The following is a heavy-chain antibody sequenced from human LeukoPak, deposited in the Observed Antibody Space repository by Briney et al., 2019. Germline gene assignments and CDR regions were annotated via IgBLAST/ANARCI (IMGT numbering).Heavy chain of an antibody. CDR1: GFTFSSYA. Sequence: GGSLRLSCAASGFTFSSYAMSRVRQAPGKGLEWVSAISGSGGSTYYADSVKGRFTISRDNSKNTLYLQMNSLRAEDTAVYYCAKGPGQWLVPGAFDYWGQGTLVTVSS. D-gene: IGHD6-19*01. J-gene: IGHJ4*02. V-gene: IGHV3-23*01. CDR3: AKGPGQWLVPGAFDY. CDR2: ISGSGGST.